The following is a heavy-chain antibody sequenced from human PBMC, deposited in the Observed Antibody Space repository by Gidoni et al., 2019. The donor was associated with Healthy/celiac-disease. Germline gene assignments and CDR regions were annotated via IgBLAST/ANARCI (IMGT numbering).Heavy chain of an antibody. CDR2: IIPIFGTA. J-gene: IGHJ3*02. CDR3: ARDRWGCGGDCYGAFDI. D-gene: IGHD2-21*02. V-gene: IGHV1-69*01. Sequence: QVQLVQSGAEVKKPGSSVQVSCKAPGGTFSSYAISWVRQAPGQGLEWMGGIIPIFGTANYAQKFQGRVTITADESTSTAYMELSSLRSEDTAVYYCARDRWGCGGDCYGAFDIWGQGTMVTVSS. CDR1: GGTFSSYA.